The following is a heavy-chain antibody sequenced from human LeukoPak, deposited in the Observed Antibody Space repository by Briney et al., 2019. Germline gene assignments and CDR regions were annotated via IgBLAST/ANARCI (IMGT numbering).Heavy chain of an antibody. CDR3: ARLSGYSSGHYYSDY. J-gene: IGHJ4*02. Sequence: SETLSLTCTVSGGSIRSDYWMWMRQPPGRGGEWIGYIYYRGSTNYNPSLKSRVTISVDTSKNQFSLKLSSVTAADTAVYYCARLSGYSSGHYYSDYWGQGTLVTVSS. D-gene: IGHD3-22*01. CDR2: IYYRGST. V-gene: IGHV4-59*01. CDR1: GGSIRSDY.